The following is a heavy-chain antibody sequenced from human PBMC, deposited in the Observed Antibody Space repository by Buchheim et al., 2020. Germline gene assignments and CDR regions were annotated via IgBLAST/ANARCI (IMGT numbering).Heavy chain of an antibody. Sequence: EVQLVESGGGLVKPGGSLRLSCAASGFTFSNAWMSWVRQAPGKGLEWVGRIKSKTDGGTTDYAAPANGRFTISRDDAKTTLYLQMNSLKTEDTAVYYCTTAMVRGVTPDYYYYGMDVWGQGTT. J-gene: IGHJ6*02. CDR1: GFTFSNAW. V-gene: IGHV3-15*01. CDR3: TTAMVRGVTPDYYYYGMDV. CDR2: IKSKTDGGTT. D-gene: IGHD3-10*01.